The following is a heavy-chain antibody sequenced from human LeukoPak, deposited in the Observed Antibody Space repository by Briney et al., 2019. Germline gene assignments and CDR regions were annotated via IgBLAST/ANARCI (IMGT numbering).Heavy chain of an antibody. CDR1: GGSISSGSYY. Sequence: PSETLSLTCTVSGGSISSGSYYWSWSRQPAGKGLEWIGRIYTSGSTNYNPSLKSRVTISVDTSKNQFSLKLSSVTAADTAVYYCARELWFGELSRDHYYYYMDVWGKGTTVTVSS. J-gene: IGHJ6*03. D-gene: IGHD3-10*01. V-gene: IGHV4-61*02. CDR2: IYTSGST. CDR3: ARELWFGELSRDHYYYYMDV.